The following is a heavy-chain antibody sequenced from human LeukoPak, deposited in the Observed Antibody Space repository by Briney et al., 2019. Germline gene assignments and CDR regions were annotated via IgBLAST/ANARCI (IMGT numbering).Heavy chain of an antibody. V-gene: IGHV4-30-4*08. J-gene: IGHJ6*03. CDR1: GGSISSGDYY. CDR3: GRGAFDCSSTSCYLYYYYMDV. D-gene: IGHD2-2*01. CDR2: IYYSGST. Sequence: SETLSLTCTVSGGSISSGDYYWSWIRQPPGKGLEWIGYIYYSGSTYYNPSLKSRVTISVDTSKNQFSLKLSSVTAADTAVYYCGRGAFDCSSTSCYLYYYYMDVWGKGTTVTVSS.